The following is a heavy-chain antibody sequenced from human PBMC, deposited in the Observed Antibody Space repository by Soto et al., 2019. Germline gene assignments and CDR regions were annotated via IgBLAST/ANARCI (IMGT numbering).Heavy chain of an antibody. CDR1: GYTFTSYG. V-gene: IGHV1-18*01. CDR3: ARDGRGDCSGGSCYPPSYYGMDV. D-gene: IGHD2-15*01. CDR2: ISAYNGNT. Sequence: ASVKVSCKASGYTFTSYGISWVRQAPGQGLEWMGWISAYNGNTNYAQKLQGRVTMTTDTSTSTAYMELRSLRSDDTAVYYCARDGRGDCSGGSCYPPSYYGMDVWGQGTTVTVSS. J-gene: IGHJ6*02.